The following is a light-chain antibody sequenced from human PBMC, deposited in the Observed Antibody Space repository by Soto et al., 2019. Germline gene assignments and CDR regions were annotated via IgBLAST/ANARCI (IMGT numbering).Light chain of an antibody. CDR2: DVS. CDR1: SSDIGGYNF. Sequence: QSALTQPASVSGSPGQSITISCTGTSSDIGGYNFVSWYQQHPDKGPKLMIYDVSNRPSGVSNRFSGPKSGNTASLTISGLQAEDEADYYCSSYAGSNTSYVFGTGTKVTVL. CDR3: SSYAGSNTSYV. V-gene: IGLV2-14*03. J-gene: IGLJ1*01.